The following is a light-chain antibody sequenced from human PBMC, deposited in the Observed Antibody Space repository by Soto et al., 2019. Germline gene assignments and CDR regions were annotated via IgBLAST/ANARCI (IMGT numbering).Light chain of an antibody. CDR2: ASS. CDR3: LQSDSFPHT. CDR1: QGISSW. V-gene: IGKV1-12*01. Sequence: DIQMTQSPSSVSASVGDRVTLICRASQGISSWLAWYQQKPGKAPKLLIYASSSLQSGVPSRFSGSGSGTHFTLTISSLQPEDSATYYCLQSDSFPHTFGQGTKLEMK. J-gene: IGKJ2*01.